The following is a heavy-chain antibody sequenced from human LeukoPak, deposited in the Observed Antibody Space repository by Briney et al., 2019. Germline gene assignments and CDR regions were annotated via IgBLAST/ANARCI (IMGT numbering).Heavy chain of an antibody. CDR1: GGSISSYY. J-gene: IGHJ3*02. CDR3: ARPGVGSGRYGAFDT. V-gene: IGHV4-59*08. D-gene: IGHD5-18*01. Sequence: SETLSLTCTVSGGSISSYYWSWIRQPPGKGLEWIGYIYYSGSTNYSPSLESRVTMSVDTSKNQFSLKLRSVTAADTAVYYCARPGVGSGRYGAFDTWGQGTMVTVSS. CDR2: IYYSGST.